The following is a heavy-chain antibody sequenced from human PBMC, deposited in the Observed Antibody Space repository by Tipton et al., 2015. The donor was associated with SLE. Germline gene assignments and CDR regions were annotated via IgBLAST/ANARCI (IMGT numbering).Heavy chain of an antibody. CDR2: TYYRSKWYT. J-gene: IGHJ3*02. CDR1: GDSVSSNSAA. CDR3: ARVTLYYYDSSGYYWDAFDI. V-gene: IGHV6-1*01. D-gene: IGHD3-22*01. Sequence: GLVKPSQTLSLTCAISGDSVSSNSAAWNWIRQSPSRGLEWLGRTYYRSKWYTDYAVSVKSRITINPDTSKNQFSLQLNSVTPEDTAVYYCARVTLYYYDSSGYYWDAFDIWGQGTMVTVSS.